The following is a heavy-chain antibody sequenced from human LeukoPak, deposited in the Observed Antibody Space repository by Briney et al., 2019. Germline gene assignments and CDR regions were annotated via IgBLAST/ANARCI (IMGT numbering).Heavy chain of an antibody. CDR3: ARRTKDYSSSWLDY. CDR1: GGSISSSSYY. V-gene: IGHV4-39*07. Sequence: SETLSLTCTVSGGSISSSSYYWGWIRQPPGKGLEWIGSIYYSGSTYYNPSLKSRVTISVDTSKNQFSLKLSSVTAADTAVYYCARRTKDYSSSWLDYWGQGTLVTVSS. J-gene: IGHJ4*02. CDR2: IYYSGST. D-gene: IGHD6-13*01.